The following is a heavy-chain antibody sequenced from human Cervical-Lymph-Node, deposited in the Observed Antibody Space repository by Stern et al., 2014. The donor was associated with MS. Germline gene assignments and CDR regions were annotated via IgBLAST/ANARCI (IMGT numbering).Heavy chain of an antibody. CDR3: ARVDDSSGWNY. CDR2: IIPILGIA. D-gene: IGHD6-19*01. J-gene: IGHJ4*02. V-gene: IGHV1-69*09. Sequence: QVQLVQSGAEVKKPGSSVKVSCKASGGTFSSYTISWVRQAPGQGLEWMGRIIPILGIANSAQKFQGRVTITADKTTSTAYMELSSLRSEDTAVYYCARVDDSSGWNYWGQGTLVTVSS. CDR1: GGTFSSYT.